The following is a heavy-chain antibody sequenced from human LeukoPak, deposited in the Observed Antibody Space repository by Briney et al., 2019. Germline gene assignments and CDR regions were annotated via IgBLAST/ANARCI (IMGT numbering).Heavy chain of an antibody. CDR1: GYTFTNFG. CDR2: INGYNGDT. D-gene: IGHD6-19*01. J-gene: IGHJ3*02. CDR3: ARRRIVSGTDAFDI. V-gene: IGHV1-18*01. Sequence: ASVKVSCKASGYTFTNFGISWVRQAPGQGLEWMGWINGYNGDTNYAQKVQDRVTMTTDTSTGTAYMELRSLTSDDTAVYFSARRRIVSGTDAFDIWGQGTMVTVSS.